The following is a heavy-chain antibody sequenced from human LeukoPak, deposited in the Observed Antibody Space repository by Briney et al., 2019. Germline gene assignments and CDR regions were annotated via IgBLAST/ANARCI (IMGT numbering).Heavy chain of an antibody. D-gene: IGHD5-24*01. CDR1: GFTFSSYG. CDR3: AKMRFFYNWFDP. CDR2: ISYDGSNK. V-gene: IGHV3-30*18. J-gene: IGHJ5*02. Sequence: GGSLRLSCAASGFTFSSYGMHWVRQAPGKGLEWVAVISYDGSNKYYAVSVKGRFTISRDNSKNTLYLQMNSLRAEDTAVYYCAKMRFFYNWFDPWGQGTLVTVSS.